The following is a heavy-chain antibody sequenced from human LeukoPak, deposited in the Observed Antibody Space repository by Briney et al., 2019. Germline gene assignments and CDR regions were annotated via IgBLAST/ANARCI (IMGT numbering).Heavy chain of an antibody. D-gene: IGHD6-13*01. CDR2: INPNSAGT. Sequence: ASVKVSCKTSGYTFIDYYMHWMRQAPGQGLEWMGWINPNSAGTNYAQKFQGRVIMTRDTSISTAYMELTSLTSVDSAVYYCVRGAVAAAGTMDYWGQGTLVTVSS. CDR3: VRGAVAAAGTMDY. CDR1: GYTFIDYY. V-gene: IGHV1-2*02. J-gene: IGHJ4*02.